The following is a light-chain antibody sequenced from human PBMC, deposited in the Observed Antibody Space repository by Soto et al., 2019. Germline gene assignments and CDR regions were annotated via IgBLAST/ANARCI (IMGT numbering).Light chain of an antibody. V-gene: IGLV7-43*01. Sequence: QSVVTQEPSLTVSPGGTVTLTCASSTGAVTKGFSPYWLQQRPGQPPRALIYSINKTHSWTPARFSGSLLGGKAALTLSGVQPEDEAVYYCLLWDGCAYFFGTGTKVTVL. CDR1: TGAVTKGFS. CDR3: LLWDGCAYF. J-gene: IGLJ1*01. CDR2: SIN.